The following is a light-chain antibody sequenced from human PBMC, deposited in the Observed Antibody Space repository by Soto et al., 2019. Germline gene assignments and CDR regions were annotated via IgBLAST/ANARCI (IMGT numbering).Light chain of an antibody. J-gene: IGLJ1*01. V-gene: IGLV2-14*01. CDR1: SSDVGGYNF. CDR2: EVS. Sequence: QSVLTQPASVSGSPGQSITISCTGISSDVGGYNFVSWYQLPPGKAPKLMIYEVSNRPSGVSNRFSGSKSDNTASLTISGLQTEDEADYYCSSYTSSSTYVFGTGTKLTVL. CDR3: SSYTSSSTYV.